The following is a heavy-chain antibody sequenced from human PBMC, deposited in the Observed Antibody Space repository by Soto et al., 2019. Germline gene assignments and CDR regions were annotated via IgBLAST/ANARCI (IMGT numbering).Heavy chain of an antibody. J-gene: IGHJ4*02. V-gene: IGHV3-23*01. CDR3: AKSRVFIGAIVTLLDS. CDR1: GFTFSSYA. D-gene: IGHD3-16*02. CDR2: ISNNGDAA. Sequence: EVQLLESGGGLVQPGGSLTLSCATSGFTFSSYAMVWVRQAAEKGLEWVASISNNGDAAYYADSVKSRFTISRGNSENTLYLQMNGLRAHDTALYFCAKSRVFIGAIVTLLDSWGQGTQVTVSS.